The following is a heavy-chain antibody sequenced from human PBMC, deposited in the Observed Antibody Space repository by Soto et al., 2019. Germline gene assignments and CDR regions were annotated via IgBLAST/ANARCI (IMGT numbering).Heavy chain of an antibody. CDR2: ISSSSSYI. J-gene: IGHJ3*02. CDR3: ARLPEVGDAFDI. CDR1: GFTFSSYS. Sequence: EVQLVESGGGLVKPGGSLRLSCAASGFTFSSYSMNWVRQAPGKGLEWVSSISSSSSYIYYADSVKGRFTISRDNAKNSLYLQMTSVSAEDTAVYYCARLPEVGDAFDIWGQGTMVTVSS. V-gene: IGHV3-21*01.